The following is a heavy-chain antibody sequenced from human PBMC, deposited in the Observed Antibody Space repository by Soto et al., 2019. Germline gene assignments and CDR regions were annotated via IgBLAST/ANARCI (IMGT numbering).Heavy chain of an antibody. CDR1: GYSFTSYW. Sequence: PGESLKISCKGSGYSFTSYWISWVRQMPGKGLEWMGRIDPSDSYTNYSPSFQGHVTISADKSISTAYLQWSSLKASDTAMYYCARLPHYYDSSGYPLTTTGDLYYYRMDVSAQRITVTVSS. CDR3: ARLPHYYDSSGYPLTTTGDLYYYRMDV. CDR2: IDPSDSYT. V-gene: IGHV5-10-1*01. D-gene: IGHD3-22*01. J-gene: IGHJ6*02.